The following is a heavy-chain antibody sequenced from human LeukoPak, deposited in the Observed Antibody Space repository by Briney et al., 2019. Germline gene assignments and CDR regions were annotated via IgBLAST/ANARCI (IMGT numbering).Heavy chain of an antibody. CDR2: IRSDGGAT. Sequence: GGSLRLSCATSGFTFGNYWMSWLRQAPGKGLVWVSRIRSDGGATIYAESVKGRFTISRDNARNTLYLQMNSLRVDDTAVYYCAKSDWFDPCGRGLLVTVSS. J-gene: IGHJ5*02. CDR3: AKSDWFDP. V-gene: IGHV3-74*01. CDR1: GFTFGNYW.